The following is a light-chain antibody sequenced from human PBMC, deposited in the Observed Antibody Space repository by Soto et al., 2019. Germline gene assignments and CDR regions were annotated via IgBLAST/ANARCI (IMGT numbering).Light chain of an antibody. J-gene: IGKJ4*01. CDR2: DAS. CDR1: QSNSTW. CDR3: QPYDSYSVT. Sequence: DLQLTPAPAVLSANIRDRVTITCRASQSNSTWLAWYQQKPGKVPNLLIYDASTLQSGVPSRFSGSGSGTEFTLTITSLQPDDFAAYCCQPYDSYSVTFGGGTKVDIK. V-gene: IGKV1-5*01.